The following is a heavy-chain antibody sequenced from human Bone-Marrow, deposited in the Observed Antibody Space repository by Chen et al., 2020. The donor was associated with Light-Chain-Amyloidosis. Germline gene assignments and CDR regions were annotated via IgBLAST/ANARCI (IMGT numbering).Heavy chain of an antibody. CDR3: ARGRGYSYGHVRAYNYMDV. D-gene: IGHD5-18*01. CDR1: GGSISSSSYY. J-gene: IGHJ6*03. V-gene: IGHV4-39*07. Sequence: QLQLQESGPGLVKPSETLSLTCTVSGGSISSSSYYWGGIRQPPGKGLEWIGSIYYSGSTYYNPSLKSRVTISLDTSQSQFSLNLSSMTAADTAVYYCARGRGYSYGHVRAYNYMDVWGKGTTVTVSS. CDR2: IYYSGST.